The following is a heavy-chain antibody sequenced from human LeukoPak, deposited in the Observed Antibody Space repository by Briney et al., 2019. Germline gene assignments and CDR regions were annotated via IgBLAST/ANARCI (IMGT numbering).Heavy chain of an antibody. CDR1: GFTFSSYA. D-gene: IGHD6-6*01. CDR3: ARGRMIAARPAEGYYFDY. V-gene: IGHV3-21*01. Sequence: GGSLRLSCAASGFTFSSYAMSWVRQAPGKGLEWVSSISSSSSYIYYADSVKGRFTISRDNAKNSLYLQMNSLRAEDTAVYYCARGRMIAARPAEGYYFDYWGQGTLVTVSS. CDR2: ISSSSSYI. J-gene: IGHJ4*02.